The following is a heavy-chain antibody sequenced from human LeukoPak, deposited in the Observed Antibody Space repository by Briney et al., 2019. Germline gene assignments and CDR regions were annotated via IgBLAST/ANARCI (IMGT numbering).Heavy chain of an antibody. V-gene: IGHV3-64D*09. Sequence: GGSLRLSCVGSGFTFSDYAMHWVRQAPGKGLEYVSPISSNGGSTYYADSVKGRFTISRDNSKNTLYLQMSSLRPEDTAVYYCVKDWGAHYDFWSAYLDYWGQGALVTVSS. J-gene: IGHJ4*02. CDR3: VKDWGAHYDFWSAYLDY. CDR1: GFTFSDYA. D-gene: IGHD3-3*01. CDR2: ISSNGGST.